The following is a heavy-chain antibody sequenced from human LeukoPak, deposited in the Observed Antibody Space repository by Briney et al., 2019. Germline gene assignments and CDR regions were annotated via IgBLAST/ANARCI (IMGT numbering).Heavy chain of an antibody. Sequence: GGSLRLSCAASGFTFSSYGMHWARQAPGKGLEWVAHIWYDGNDKYYDDSVKGRFTISRDNSKNTLYLQMNSLRAEDTAVYYCAKDFSMRLLWFGELLSPFDYWGQGTLVTVSS. V-gene: IGHV3-33*06. D-gene: IGHD3-10*01. CDR3: AKDFSMRLLWFGELLSPFDY. J-gene: IGHJ4*02. CDR2: IWYDGNDK. CDR1: GFTFSSYG.